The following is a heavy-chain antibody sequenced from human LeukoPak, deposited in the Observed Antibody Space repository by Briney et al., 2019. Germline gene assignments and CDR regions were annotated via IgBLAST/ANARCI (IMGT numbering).Heavy chain of an antibody. CDR3: AKKTVAVADRVSRGAFDI. CDR1: GFIFSSYG. V-gene: IGHV3-7*03. J-gene: IGHJ3*02. CDR2: IKPDGSEK. Sequence: GGSLRLSCAASGFIFSSYGMNWVRQAPGKGLEWVANIKPDGSEKNYVDSVKGRFTISRDNAKNSLYLQMNSLRAEDTALYYCAKKTVAVADRVSRGAFDIWGQGTMVTVSS. D-gene: IGHD6-19*01.